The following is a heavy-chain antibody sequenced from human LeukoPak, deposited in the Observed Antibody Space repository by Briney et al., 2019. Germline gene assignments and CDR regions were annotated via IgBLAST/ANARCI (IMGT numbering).Heavy chain of an antibody. D-gene: IGHD2-2*01. CDR2: INTDTGNP. J-gene: IGHJ4*02. Sequence: ASVTVSCNDSRYTFTSNGMNWVGQAIGQGLEWVGWINTDTGNPTYAQGFTGRFVFSLDTSVSTAYLQISSLKAEDTAVYYCAREIGYCSSTSCHARLFDYWGQGTLVIVSS. CDR1: RYTFTSNG. V-gene: IGHV7-4-1*02. CDR3: AREIGYCSSTSCHARLFDY.